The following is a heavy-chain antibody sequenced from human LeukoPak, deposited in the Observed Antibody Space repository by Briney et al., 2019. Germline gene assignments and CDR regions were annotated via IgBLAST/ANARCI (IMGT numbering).Heavy chain of an antibody. CDR1: GYSFTSYW. V-gene: IGHV5-51*01. CDR3: ARCEKRTGYSSSHFDY. J-gene: IGHJ4*02. Sequence: GESLKISCKGSGYSFTSYWIGWVRQMPGKGLEWMGIIYPGDSDTRYSPSFQGQVTISADKSISTAYLQWSSLKASDTAMYYCARCEKRTGYSSSHFDYWGQGTLVTASS. D-gene: IGHD6-13*01. CDR2: IYPGDSDT.